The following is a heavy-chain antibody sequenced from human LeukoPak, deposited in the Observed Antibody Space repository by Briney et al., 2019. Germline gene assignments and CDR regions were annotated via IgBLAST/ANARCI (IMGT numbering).Heavy chain of an antibody. J-gene: IGHJ3*02. CDR1: GYSISSGYY. CDR2: IYHSGST. V-gene: IGHV4-38-2*02. CDR3: ARDSNYYDSSGYYPINDAFDI. D-gene: IGHD3-22*01. Sequence: SETLSLTCTVSGYSISSGYYWGWIRQPPGKGLEWIGSIYHSGSTYYNPSLKSRVSISVDTSQNQFSLKLSSVTAADTAVYYCARDSNYYDSSGYYPINDAFDIWGQGTMVTVSS.